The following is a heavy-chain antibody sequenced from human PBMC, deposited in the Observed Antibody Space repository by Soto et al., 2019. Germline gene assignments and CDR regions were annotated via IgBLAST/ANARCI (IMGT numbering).Heavy chain of an antibody. J-gene: IGHJ5*02. Sequence: QVQLVQSGAEVKKPGASVKVSCKASGYTFTSYGISWVRQAPGQGLEWMGWISAYNGNTNYAQKLQCIVTRTTDTSPSKAYMELRSLRSVDTSVYCCARDGGVQARFDPWGQGTLVTVSS. D-gene: IGHD2-8*02. CDR1: GYTFTSYG. CDR2: ISAYNGNT. CDR3: ARDGGVQARFDP. V-gene: IGHV1-18*01.